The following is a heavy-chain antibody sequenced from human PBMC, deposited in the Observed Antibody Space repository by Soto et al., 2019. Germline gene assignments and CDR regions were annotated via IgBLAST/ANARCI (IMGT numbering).Heavy chain of an antibody. Sequence: QVQLVQSGAEVKKPGSSVKVSCKASGATLDTFINFGITWVRRAPGQGLEWMGGIIPVFGTAHYARKFQGRLTISADESTRTAYMDLSSLRSEDTAGYYCAGGAATKILVVMYDALEIWGQGTMVTVSS. V-gene: IGHV1-69*12. CDR2: IIPVFGTA. J-gene: IGHJ3*02. CDR1: GATLDTFINFG. CDR3: AGGAATKILVVMYDALEI. D-gene: IGHD3-22*01.